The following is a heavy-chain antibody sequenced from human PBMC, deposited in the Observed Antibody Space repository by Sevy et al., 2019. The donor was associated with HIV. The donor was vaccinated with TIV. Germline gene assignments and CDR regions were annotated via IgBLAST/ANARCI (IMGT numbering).Heavy chain of an antibody. Sequence: GGSLRLSCAASGFTFSSYAMSWVRQAPGKGLEWVSAISGSGGSTYYADSVKGRFTISRDNSKNTLYLQMNSLRAEDTAVDDCAKDLGLEVVAAGDYPDAFAIWGQGTMVTVSS. D-gene: IGHD2-2*01. J-gene: IGHJ3*02. CDR1: GFTFSSYA. CDR2: ISGSGGST. V-gene: IGHV3-23*01. CDR3: AKDLGLEVVAAGDYPDAFAI.